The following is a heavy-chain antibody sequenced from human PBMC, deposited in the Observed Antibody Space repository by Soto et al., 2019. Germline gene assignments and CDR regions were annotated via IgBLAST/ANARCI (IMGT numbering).Heavy chain of an antibody. CDR1: GGSISSYY. CDR3: ARVERGSSSWYPGNPFGY. Sequence: QVQLQESGPGLVKPSETLSLTCTVSGGSISSYYWSWIRQPPGKGLEWIGYIYYSGSTNYNPSLMSRVPISVDTSKNQFSLKLSSVTAADTAVYYCARVERGSSSWYPGNPFGYWGQGTLVTVSS. J-gene: IGHJ4*02. CDR2: IYYSGST. D-gene: IGHD6-13*01. V-gene: IGHV4-59*01.